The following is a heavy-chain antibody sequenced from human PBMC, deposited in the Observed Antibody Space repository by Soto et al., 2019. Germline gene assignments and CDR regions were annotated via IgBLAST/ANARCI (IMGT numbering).Heavy chain of an antibody. V-gene: IGHV4-34*01. J-gene: IGHJ4*02. D-gene: IGHD3-16*02. CDR3: ARIMITFGGVIVYGGAFDY. CDR2: INHSGST. CDR1: GGSFSGYY. Sequence: SETLSLTCAVYGGSFSGYYWSWIRQPPGKGLEWIGEINHSGSTNYNPSLKSRVTISVDTSKNQFSLKLSSVTAADTAVYYCARIMITFGGVIVYGGAFDYWGQGTLVTVSS.